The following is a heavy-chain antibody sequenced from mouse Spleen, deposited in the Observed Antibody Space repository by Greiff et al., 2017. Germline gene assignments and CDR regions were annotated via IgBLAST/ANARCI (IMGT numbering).Heavy chain of an antibody. J-gene: IGHJ2*01. CDR3: ARGRLGSVDY. V-gene: IGHV1-82*01. Sequence: QVQLQQSGPELVKPGASVKISCKASGYAFSSSWMSWVKQRPGKGLEWIGRIYPGDGDTNYNGKFKGKATLTADKSSSTAYMQLSSLTSEDSAVYFCARGRLGSVDYWGQGTTLTVSS. CDR2: IYPGDGDT. D-gene: IGHD1-1*02. CDR1: GYAFSSSW.